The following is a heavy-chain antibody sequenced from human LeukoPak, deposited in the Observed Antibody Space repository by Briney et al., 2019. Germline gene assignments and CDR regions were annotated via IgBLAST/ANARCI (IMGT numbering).Heavy chain of an antibody. V-gene: IGHV4-39*01. Sequence: SETLSLTCTVSGGSISSSSYYWGWIRQPPGKGLEWIGSIYYSGSTYYNPSLKSRVTISVDTSKNQFSLKLSSVTAADTAVYYCASQEYCSSTSCYRPVAFDIWGQGTMVTVSS. J-gene: IGHJ3*02. D-gene: IGHD2-2*01. CDR1: GGSISSSSYY. CDR3: ASQEYCSSTSCYRPVAFDI. CDR2: IYYSGST.